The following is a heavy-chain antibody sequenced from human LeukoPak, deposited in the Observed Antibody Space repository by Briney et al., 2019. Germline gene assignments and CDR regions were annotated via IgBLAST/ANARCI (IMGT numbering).Heavy chain of an antibody. Sequence: SETLSLTCTVSGYSISSGYYWGWIRQPPGKGLEWIGSIYHSGSTYYNPSLKSRVTISVDTSKNQFSLKLSSVTAADTAVYYCARDLGVVVVITTKNWFDPWGQGTLVTVSS. CDR1: GYSISSGYY. V-gene: IGHV4-38-2*02. D-gene: IGHD3-22*01. J-gene: IGHJ5*02. CDR2: IYHSGST. CDR3: ARDLGVVVVITTKNWFDP.